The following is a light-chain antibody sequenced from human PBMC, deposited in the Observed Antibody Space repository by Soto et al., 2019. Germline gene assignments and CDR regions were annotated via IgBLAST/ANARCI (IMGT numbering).Light chain of an antibody. CDR1: QSISSY. CDR2: AAS. V-gene: IGKV1-39*01. CDR3: QQSCTTPWT. Sequence: DIQITQSPSSLSASVGDRVTITCRASQSISSYLNWYREKPGKAPKLLIYAASSLKSGVPTRFSGSKSGTDFTLTISSLQPEDFATYYCQQSCTTPWTFGQGTKV. J-gene: IGKJ1*01.